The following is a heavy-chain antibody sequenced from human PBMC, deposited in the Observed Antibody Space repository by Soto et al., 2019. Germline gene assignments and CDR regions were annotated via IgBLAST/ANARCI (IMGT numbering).Heavy chain of an antibody. V-gene: IGHV1-18*04. Sequence: GASVKVSCKASGYTFTSYGISWVRQAPGQGLEWMGWISAYNGNTNCAQKLQGRVTMTTDTSTSTAYMELRSLRSDDTAVYYCARVRGIVGATTGNWFDPWGQGTQVTVSS. J-gene: IGHJ5*02. CDR3: ARVRGIVGATTGNWFDP. CDR1: GYTFTSYG. D-gene: IGHD1-26*01. CDR2: ISAYNGNT.